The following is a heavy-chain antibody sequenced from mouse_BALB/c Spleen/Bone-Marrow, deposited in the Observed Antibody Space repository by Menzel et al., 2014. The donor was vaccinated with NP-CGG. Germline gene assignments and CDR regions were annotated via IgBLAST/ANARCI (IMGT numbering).Heavy chain of an antibody. CDR1: GYTFTSYW. CDR2: INPSTGYT. Sequence: QVQLKQSGAELAKPGASVKMSCKASGYTFTSYWVHWVKQRPGQGLEWIGYINPSTGYTEYNQKFKDKATLTADKSSSTAYMQLSSLTAEDAAVYYCASGLEGFAYWGQGTLVTVSA. V-gene: IGHV1-7*01. CDR3: ASGLEGFAY. J-gene: IGHJ3*01. D-gene: IGHD2-10*02.